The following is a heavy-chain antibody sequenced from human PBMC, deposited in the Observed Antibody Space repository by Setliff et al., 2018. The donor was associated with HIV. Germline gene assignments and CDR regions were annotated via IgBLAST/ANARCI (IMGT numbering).Heavy chain of an antibody. V-gene: IGHV2-5*01. D-gene: IGHD4-17*01. J-gene: IGHJ4*02. CDR2: IYWNDDK. Sequence: SGPTLVNPTQTLTLTCTFSGFSLSTNTVGVGWIRQPPGKALEWLALIYWNDDKRYSPSLKSRLTITKDTSKNQVVLTVSNMGPVDTATYYCARTTVITGFDYWGQGTLVTVSS. CDR3: ARTTVITGFDY. CDR1: GFSLSTNTVG.